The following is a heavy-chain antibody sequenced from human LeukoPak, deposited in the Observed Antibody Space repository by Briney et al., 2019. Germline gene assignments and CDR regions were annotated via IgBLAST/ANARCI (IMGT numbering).Heavy chain of an antibody. V-gene: IGHV3-23*01. J-gene: IGHJ4*02. CDR3: AKGLRYGGNSLVDY. CDR2: ISGSGGST. D-gene: IGHD4-23*01. Sequence: GGSLRLSCAASGFTFSSYAMSWVRQAPGKGLEWVSAISGSGGSTYYADYVKGRFTIYRDNSKNTLYLQMNSLRAEDTAVYYCAKGLRYGGNSLVDYWGQGTLVTVSS. CDR1: GFTFSSYA.